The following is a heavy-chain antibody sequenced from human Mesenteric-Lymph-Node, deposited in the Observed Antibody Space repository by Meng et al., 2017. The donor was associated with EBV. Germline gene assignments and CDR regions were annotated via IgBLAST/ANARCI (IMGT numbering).Heavy chain of an antibody. CDR1: GFTFSGYS. CDR2: ISSNSYI. J-gene: IGHJ3*02. D-gene: IGHD5-24*01. V-gene: IGHV3-21*01. CDR3: ARTRSGYNKGAFDI. Sequence: EVQLVGAGGGLVKPGGSLRLSCAASGFTFSGYSMDWVRQAPGKGLEWVSSISSNSYIYYADSVKGRFTISRDNAKNSLYVQMNSLRAEDTAVYYCARTRSGYNKGAFDIWGQGTMVTVSS.